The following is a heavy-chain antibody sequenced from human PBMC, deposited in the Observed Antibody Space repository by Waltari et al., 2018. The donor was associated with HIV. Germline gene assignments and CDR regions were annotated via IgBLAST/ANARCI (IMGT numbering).Heavy chain of an antibody. CDR3: ARVGLKSVGELSKGYWFDP. CDR2: INHSGST. Sequence: QVQLQQWGAGLLKPSETLSLTCAVYGGSFSGYYWSWIRQPPGKGLEWIGEINHSGSTNYNPSLKSRVTISVDTSKNQFSLKLSSVTAADTAVYYCARVGLKSVGELSKGYWFDPWGQGTLVTVSS. J-gene: IGHJ5*02. CDR1: GGSFSGYY. D-gene: IGHD3-10*01. V-gene: IGHV4-34*01.